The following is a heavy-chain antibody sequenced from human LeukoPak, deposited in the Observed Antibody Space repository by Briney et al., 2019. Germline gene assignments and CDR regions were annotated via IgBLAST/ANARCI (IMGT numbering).Heavy chain of an antibody. CDR1: GGSISSSSYY. Sequence: PSETLSLTCTVSGGSISSSSYYWGWIRQPPGKGLEWIGSIYYSGSTYYNPSLKSRVTISVDTSKNQFPLKLSSVTAADTAVYYCARVGATHFDYWGQGTLVTVSS. CDR2: IYYSGST. J-gene: IGHJ4*02. D-gene: IGHD1-26*01. CDR3: ARVGATHFDY. V-gene: IGHV4-39*01.